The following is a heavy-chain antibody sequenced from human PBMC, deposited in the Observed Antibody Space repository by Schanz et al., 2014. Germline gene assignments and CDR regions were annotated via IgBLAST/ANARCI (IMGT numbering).Heavy chain of an antibody. V-gene: IGHV3-23*01. CDR2: IASGGSHT. J-gene: IGHJ4*02. CDR3: AVLGGFGELPLDY. CDR1: GITFSDYA. D-gene: IGHD3-10*01. Sequence: EVQLLESGGSLEQPWGSLRLSCAASGITFSDYAMSWVRQAPGKGLEWVSTIASGGSHTFYADSVTGRFTISGDNSKNTLFLQMNSLRAEDTAVYYCAVLGGFGELPLDYRGQGTLVTVSS.